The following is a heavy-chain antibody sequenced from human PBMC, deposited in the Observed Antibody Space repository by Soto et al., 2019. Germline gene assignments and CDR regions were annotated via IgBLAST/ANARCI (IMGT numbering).Heavy chain of an antibody. D-gene: IGHD3-10*01. CDR1: GFTFSSYG. J-gene: IGHJ4*02. Sequence: GGSLRLSCAASGFTFSSYGMHWVRQAPGKGLEWVAVIWYDGSNKYYADSVKGRFTISRDNSKNTLYLQMNSLRAEDTAVYYCARDSVRGVIPTYYFDYWGQGTLVTVSS. CDR2: IWYDGSNK. CDR3: ARDSVRGVIPTYYFDY. V-gene: IGHV3-33*01.